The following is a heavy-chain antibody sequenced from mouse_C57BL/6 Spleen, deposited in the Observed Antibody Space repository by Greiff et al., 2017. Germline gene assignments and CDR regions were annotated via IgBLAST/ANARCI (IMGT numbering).Heavy chain of an antibody. J-gene: IGHJ4*01. D-gene: IGHD2-4*01. Sequence: QVQLLQPGAELVKPGASVKLSCKASGYTFTSYWMHWVKQRPGQGLEWIGMIHPNSGSTNYNEKFKSKTTLTVDKSSSTAYMQLSSLTSEDSAVYYCAKGSDYDHYAMDYWGQGTSVTVSS. V-gene: IGHV1-64*01. CDR3: AKGSDYDHYAMDY. CDR2: IHPNSGST. CDR1: GYTFTSYW.